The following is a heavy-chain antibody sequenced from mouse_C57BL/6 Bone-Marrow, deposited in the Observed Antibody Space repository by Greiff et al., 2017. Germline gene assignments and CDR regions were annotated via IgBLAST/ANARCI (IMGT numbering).Heavy chain of an antibody. CDR2: IFPGSGST. D-gene: IGHD1-1*01. V-gene: IGHV1-56*01. Sequence: VQLQQSGPELVRPGASVKISCKAPGYTFTSHWMQWVRQRPGQGLEWIGEIFPGSGSTYYNEKFKGKATLTVDTSSSTAYMQLRSLPSEDSAVYFCAPHYYGSSYGFAYWGQVTLFSVSA. J-gene: IGHJ3*01. CDR1: GYTFTSHW. CDR3: APHYYGSSYGFAY.